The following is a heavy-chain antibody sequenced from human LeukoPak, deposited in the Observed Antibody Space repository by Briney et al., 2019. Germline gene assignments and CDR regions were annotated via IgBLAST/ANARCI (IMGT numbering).Heavy chain of an antibody. CDR3: ARGRYGSSWLIDY. Sequence: GGSLRLSCAASGVTFSSYGMHWVRQAPGKGLEWVTFIRDDESNEYYADSVKGQFTISRDNFKKRLYLQMNSLRADDTAVYYCARGRYGSSWLIDYWGQGTLVTVSS. CDR1: GVTFSSYG. D-gene: IGHD6-13*01. V-gene: IGHV3-30*02. J-gene: IGHJ4*02. CDR2: IRDDESNE.